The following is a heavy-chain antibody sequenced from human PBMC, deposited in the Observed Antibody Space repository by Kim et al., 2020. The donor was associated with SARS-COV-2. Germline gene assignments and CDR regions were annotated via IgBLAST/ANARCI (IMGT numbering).Heavy chain of an antibody. CDR2: ISANGYST. D-gene: IGHD1-7*01. V-gene: IGHV3-64*02. J-gene: IGHJ6*01. Sequence: GGSLRLSCAASGFTLTNCAVHWVRQAPGKGLEYVSTISANGYSTHYADFVKGRFIVTRDNSKNTVYLQMGSLRGDDMALYYCARERTGTNYYYYGMDVWG. CDR3: ARERTGTNYYYYGMDV. CDR1: GFTLTNCA.